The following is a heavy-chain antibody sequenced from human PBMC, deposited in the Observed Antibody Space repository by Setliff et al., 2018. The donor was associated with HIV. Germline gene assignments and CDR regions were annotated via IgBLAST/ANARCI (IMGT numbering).Heavy chain of an antibody. D-gene: IGHD2-21*02. J-gene: IGHJ4*02. Sequence: SETLSLTCTVSGASISSSSYYWGWIRQPPGKGLEWIGSIYYSGSSYYNPSLKSRVTISVDTSKNQFSLKLSSVTAADSAVYYCAREGDGIDFWGQGTLVTVSS. V-gene: IGHV4-39*02. CDR1: GASISSSSYY. CDR3: AREGDGIDF. CDR2: IYYSGSS.